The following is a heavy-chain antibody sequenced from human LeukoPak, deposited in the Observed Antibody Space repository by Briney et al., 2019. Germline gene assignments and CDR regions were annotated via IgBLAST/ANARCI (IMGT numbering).Heavy chain of an antibody. D-gene: IGHD3-10*01. V-gene: IGHV3-64*01. CDR2: ISSNGGST. J-gene: IGHJ6*03. CDR3: ARTGETMVRGVYLEDSPMDV. CDR1: GFTFSSYA. Sequence: PGGSLRLSCAASGFTFSSYAMHWVRQAPGKGLEYVSAISSNGGSTYYANSVKGRFTISRDNPKNTLYLQMGSLRAEDMAVYYCARTGETMVRGVYLEDSPMDVWGKGTTVTVSS.